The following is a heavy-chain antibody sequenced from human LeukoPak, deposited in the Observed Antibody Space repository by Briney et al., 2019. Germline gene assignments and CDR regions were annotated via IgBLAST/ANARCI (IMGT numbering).Heavy chain of an antibody. J-gene: IGHJ6*02. D-gene: IGHD3-22*01. CDR3: AREYYYDSSGYYSYYGMDV. CDR1: GGSISSGGYS. V-gene: IGHV4-31*03. Sequence: SETLSLTCTVSGGSISSGGYSWSWIRQHPGKGLEWIGYIYYSGSTYYNPSLKSRVTIPVDTSKNQFSLKLSSVTAADTAVYYCAREYYYDSSGYYSYYGMDVWGQGTTVTVSS. CDR2: IYYSGST.